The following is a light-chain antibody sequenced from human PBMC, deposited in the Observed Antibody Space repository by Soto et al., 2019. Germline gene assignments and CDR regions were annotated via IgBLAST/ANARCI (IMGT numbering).Light chain of an antibody. V-gene: IGKV3-20*01. CDR2: GAS. Sequence: EIVLTQSAGTLLLSTGERATLSRRPSQSVSRSYLAWYQKKPGQAPRLXXYGASSRATGIPDRFSGSGSGTDLTLTISSLQPEYSANYFCQNYNRAPTWTFGQGTKVDIK. J-gene: IGKJ1*01. CDR1: QSVSRSY. CDR3: QNYNRAPTWT.